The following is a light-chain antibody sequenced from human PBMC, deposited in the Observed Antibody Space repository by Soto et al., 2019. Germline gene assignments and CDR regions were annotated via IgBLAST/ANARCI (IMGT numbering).Light chain of an antibody. CDR3: QHYYAFSGT. V-gene: IGKV1-5*01. CDR2: NAS. CDR1: QSIGSW. Sequence: DIQMTQSPSTLSASVRDRDPMTCRASQSIGSWLAWYQQKPGKAPKLLIYNASSLESGVPSRFSGSGAGTEFTLTISSLQPDDFATYYCQHYYAFSGTFGQGTKVDIK. J-gene: IGKJ1*01.